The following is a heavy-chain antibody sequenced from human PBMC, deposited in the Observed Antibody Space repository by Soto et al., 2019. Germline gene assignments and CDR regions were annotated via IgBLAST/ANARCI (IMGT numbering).Heavy chain of an antibody. Sequence: PGGSLRLSCAASGFTVSSNYMSWVRQAPGKGLEWVSVIYSGGSTYYADSVKGRFTISRDNSKNTLYLQMNSLRAEDTAVYYCATPGPYDSSGYSFDYWGQGTLVTVS. D-gene: IGHD3-22*01. CDR2: IYSGGST. V-gene: IGHV3-53*01. CDR3: ATPGPYDSSGYSFDY. J-gene: IGHJ4*02. CDR1: GFTVSSNY.